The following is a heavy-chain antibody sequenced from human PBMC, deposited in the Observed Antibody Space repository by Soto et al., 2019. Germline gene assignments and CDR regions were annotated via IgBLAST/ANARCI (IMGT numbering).Heavy chain of an antibody. J-gene: IGHJ6*02. Sequence: QVQLVQSAAEVKKTGSSVKISCKASGDTFITYSFSWMRQAPGQGLEWMGGIVPMSGGPNSAEKFHDRLTITADQSTGTVTMQLSRLTSDDTAVYYCARVGIRLIPADLGGGYHFEGLDVWGQGTNVTVS. D-gene: IGHD2-2*01. CDR3: ARVGIRLIPADLGGGYHFEGLDV. CDR2: IVPMSGGP. V-gene: IGHV1-69*01. CDR1: GDTFITYS.